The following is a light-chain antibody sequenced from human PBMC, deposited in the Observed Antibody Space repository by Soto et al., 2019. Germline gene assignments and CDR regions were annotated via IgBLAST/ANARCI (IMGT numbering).Light chain of an antibody. V-gene: IGKV3-15*01. J-gene: IGKJ1*01. Sequence: EIVMTQSPATLSVSPGERATLSCRASQSVSSNLAWYQQKPGQAPGLLIYGASTRATGIPARFSGSGSGTEFTLTISSLQSEDFAIYYCQQYDNWPRTFGQGTRWIS. CDR2: GAS. CDR3: QQYDNWPRT. CDR1: QSVSSN.